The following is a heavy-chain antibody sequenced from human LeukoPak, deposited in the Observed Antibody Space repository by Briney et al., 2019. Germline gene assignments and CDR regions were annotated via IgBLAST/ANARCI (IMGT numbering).Heavy chain of an antibody. V-gene: IGHV1-18*01. CDR1: GYSFTEYG. CDR2: IRVYNGDT. J-gene: IGHJ4*02. D-gene: IGHD2-2*02. Sequence: ASVKVSCKASGYSFTEYGLSGVRQAPGQGGEWMGWIRVYNGDTNYAQKFQGRLTVTADPSTRTAYMELRRLRSDDTAAYYCARGGDTYMDFWGQGTLVTISS. CDR3: ARGGDTYMDF.